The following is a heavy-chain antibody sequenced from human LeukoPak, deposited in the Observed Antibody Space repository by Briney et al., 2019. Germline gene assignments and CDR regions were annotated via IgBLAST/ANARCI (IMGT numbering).Heavy chain of an antibody. Sequence: GGSLRLSCAASGFTFSSYAMHWVRQAPGKGLEYVSAISSNGGSTYYANSVKGRFTISRDNSKNTLYLQMGSLRAEDMAVYYCARASELGRRNYFAYWGQGTPVTVSS. J-gene: IGHJ4*02. CDR1: GFTFSSYA. V-gene: IGHV3-64*01. D-gene: IGHD7-27*01. CDR2: ISSNGGST. CDR3: ARASELGRRNYFAY.